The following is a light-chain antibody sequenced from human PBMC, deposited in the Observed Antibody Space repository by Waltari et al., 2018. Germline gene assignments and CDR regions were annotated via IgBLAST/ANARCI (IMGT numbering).Light chain of an antibody. V-gene: IGLV3-25*03. CDR2: KDR. CDR3: QSADSSGTYYV. J-gene: IGLJ1*01. Sequence: SYELTQPPSVSVSPGQTAMITCSGDALPKHYAYWYQLKPGQAPVLVIYKDRERPSGIPERFSGSSSGTTVTLTISGVQAEDEADYYCQSADSSGTYYVFGTGTKVTVL. CDR1: ALPKHY.